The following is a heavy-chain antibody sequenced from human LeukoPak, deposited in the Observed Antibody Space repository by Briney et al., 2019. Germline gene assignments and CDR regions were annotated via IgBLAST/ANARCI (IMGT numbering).Heavy chain of an antibody. D-gene: IGHD3-3*01. CDR2: ISACNGNT. Sequence: GASVKVSCKASGYTFTSYGISWVRQAPGQGLEWMGWISACNGNTNYAQKLQGRVTMTTDTSTSTAYMELRSLRSDDTAVYYCARGYALASPGFWSGTYYYYYYMDVWGKGTTVTVSS. CDR3: ARGYALASPGFWSGTYYYYYYMDV. V-gene: IGHV1-18*01. CDR1: GYTFTSYG. J-gene: IGHJ6*03.